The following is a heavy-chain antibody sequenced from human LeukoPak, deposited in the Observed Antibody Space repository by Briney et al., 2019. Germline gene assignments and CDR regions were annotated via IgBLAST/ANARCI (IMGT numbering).Heavy chain of an antibody. CDR3: AGGTGFIIKD. Sequence: GGSLRLSCAASGFTFSLYWMNWVRRAPGKGPEWVANIKQDGSEKNYVDSVKGRFTISRDNAKNSLYLQMNNLRVEDTAMYYCAGGTGFIIKDWGQGTLVTVSS. V-gene: IGHV3-7*03. J-gene: IGHJ4*02. D-gene: IGHD3-9*01. CDR1: GFTFSLYW. CDR2: IKQDGSEK.